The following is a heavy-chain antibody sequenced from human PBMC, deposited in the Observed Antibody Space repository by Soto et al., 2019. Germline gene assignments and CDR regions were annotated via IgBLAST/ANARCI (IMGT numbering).Heavy chain of an antibody. D-gene: IGHD3-3*01. J-gene: IGHJ5*02. Sequence: SETLSLTCTVSGGSISSGGYYWSWIRQHPGKGLEWIGYIYYSGSTYYNPSLKSRVTISVDTSKNQFSLKLSSVTAADTAVYYCARDNYYDFWSGSNWFDPWGQGTLVTVSS. CDR2: IYYSGST. CDR1: GGSISSGGYY. V-gene: IGHV4-31*03. CDR3: ARDNYYDFWSGSNWFDP.